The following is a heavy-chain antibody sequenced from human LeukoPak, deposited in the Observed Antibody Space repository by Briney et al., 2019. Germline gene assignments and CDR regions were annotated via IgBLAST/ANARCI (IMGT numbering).Heavy chain of an antibody. D-gene: IGHD3-10*01. CDR1: GFTFSRNG. J-gene: IGHJ6*03. Sequence: GGTLRLSCAASGFTFSRNGMTWVRQAPGKGLEWVSAISGSGGNTYYADSVKRRFTISRDNSKNTLYLQMNSLRAEDTAVYYCARGRGVYGSGSYYNAYYYYYMDVWGKGTTVTISS. CDR2: ISGSGGNT. CDR3: ARGRGVYGSGSYYNAYYYYYMDV. V-gene: IGHV3-23*01.